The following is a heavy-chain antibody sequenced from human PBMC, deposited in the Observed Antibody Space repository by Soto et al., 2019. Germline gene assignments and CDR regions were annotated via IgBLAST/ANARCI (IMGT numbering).Heavy chain of an antibody. CDR1: GGSISSDY. CDR3: ARGVGRSSWTSFDS. V-gene: IGHV4-4*07. Sequence: QVQLQESGTGLVKPSETLSLTCTVSGGSISSDYWCWIRQRAGQGLEWIGRIYISENTHYHPSLSSRVSMSLATSKTQPSLHLSSVTDADTAVYYCARGVGRSSWTSFDSWVQETLVTVSA. CDR2: IYISENT. D-gene: IGHD6-13*01. J-gene: IGHJ4*02.